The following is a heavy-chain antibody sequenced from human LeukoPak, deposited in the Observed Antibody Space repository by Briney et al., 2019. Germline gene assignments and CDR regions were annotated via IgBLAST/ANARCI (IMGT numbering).Heavy chain of an antibody. CDR2: FDPEDGET. J-gene: IGHJ4*02. Sequence: ASVKVSCKVSGYTLTELSMHWVRQAPGKGLEWMGGFDPEDGETIYAQKFQGRVTMTEDTSTDTAYMELSSLRSEDTAVYYCATDVRFLEWFWYFDYWGQGTLVTVSS. CDR3: ATDVRFLEWFWYFDY. D-gene: IGHD3-3*01. CDR1: GYTLTELS. V-gene: IGHV1-24*01.